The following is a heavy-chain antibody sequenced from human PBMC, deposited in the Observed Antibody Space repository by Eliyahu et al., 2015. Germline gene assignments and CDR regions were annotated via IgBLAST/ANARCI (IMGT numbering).Heavy chain of an antibody. V-gene: IGHV3-23*01. CDR1: GFTFINYA. Sequence: EVQLLESGGGLVQPGGSLRLSCAASGFTFINYAMSWVRQAPGKGLEWVSFISGSGGSTYYADSVKGRFTISRDNSKNTLFLQMNSLRAEDAAVYYCAKVVRGGTFDPWGQGTLVTVSS. J-gene: IGHJ5*02. CDR2: ISGSGGST. D-gene: IGHD3-10*01. CDR3: AKVVRGGTFDP.